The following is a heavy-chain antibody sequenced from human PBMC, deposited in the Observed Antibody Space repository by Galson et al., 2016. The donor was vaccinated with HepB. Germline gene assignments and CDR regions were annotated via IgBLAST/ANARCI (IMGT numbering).Heavy chain of an antibody. J-gene: IGHJ4*02. CDR2: ICGSCGDI. Sequence: SLRLSCAASGFTFKNFGMTWVRQAPGKGLEWVSTICGSCGDIDYADSVQGRFTISRDNYKNTLSLQMNSLRAEDTATYYCANHPSHWIENPFALWGQGTLVTVSS. CDR3: ANHPSHWIENPFAL. D-gene: IGHD2-2*03. CDR1: GFTFKNFG. V-gene: IGHV3-23*01.